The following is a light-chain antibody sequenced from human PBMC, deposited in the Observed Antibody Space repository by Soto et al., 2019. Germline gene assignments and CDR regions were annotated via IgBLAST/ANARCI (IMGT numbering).Light chain of an antibody. CDR2: AAS. V-gene: IGKV1-39*01. Sequence: DIHMTHSPSSLSASVGDRVTITCRASQSISSYLNWYQQKPGKAPKLLIYAASSLQSGVPSRFSGSGSGKDFTLTISSLQPEDFATYYCQQSYSTPRAFGPGIKVEIX. CDR1: QSISSY. J-gene: IGKJ3*01. CDR3: QQSYSTPRA.